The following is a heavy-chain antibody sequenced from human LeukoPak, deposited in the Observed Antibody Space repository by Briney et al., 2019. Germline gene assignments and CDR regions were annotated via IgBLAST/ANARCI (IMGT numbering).Heavy chain of an antibody. CDR1: GGSISSGGYY. CDR3: ARDTNNGLDV. D-gene: IGHD1-14*01. Sequence: LSPTCTVSGGSISSGGYYINWIRQAPGKGLEWVSHISSSGRLMQYADSVKGRFTITRDNAQNFMSLQMNSLKPEDTAVYYCARDTNNGLDVWGRGTTVTVSS. CDR2: ISSSGRLM. V-gene: IGHV3-11*01. J-gene: IGHJ6*02.